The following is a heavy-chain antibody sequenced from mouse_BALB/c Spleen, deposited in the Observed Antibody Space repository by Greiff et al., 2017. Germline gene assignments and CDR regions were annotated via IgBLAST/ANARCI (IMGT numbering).Heavy chain of an antibody. J-gene: IGHJ3*01. CDR2: INSNGGST. Sequence: EVQVVESGGGLVQPGGSLKLSCAASGFTFSSYGMSWVRQTPDKRLELVATINSNGGSTYYPDSVKGRFTISRDNAKNTLYLQMSSLKSEDTAMYYCARDGYYRYSWFAYWGQGTLVTVSA. CDR1: GFTFSSYG. D-gene: IGHD2-14*01. V-gene: IGHV5-6-3*01. CDR3: ARDGYYRYSWFAY.